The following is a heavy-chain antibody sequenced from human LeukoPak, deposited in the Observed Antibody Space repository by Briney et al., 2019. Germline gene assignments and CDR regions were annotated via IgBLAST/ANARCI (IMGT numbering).Heavy chain of an antibody. CDR3: AKDLSSGWFDY. J-gene: IGHJ4*02. Sequence: LSLTCTVSGGSISSGSYYWSWVRQAPGKGLEWVSAISGSGGSTYYADSVKGRFTISRDNSKNTLYLQMNSLRAEDTAVYYCAKDLSSGWFDYWGQGTLVTVSS. D-gene: IGHD6-19*01. V-gene: IGHV3-23*01. CDR1: GGSISSGSYY. CDR2: ISGSGGST.